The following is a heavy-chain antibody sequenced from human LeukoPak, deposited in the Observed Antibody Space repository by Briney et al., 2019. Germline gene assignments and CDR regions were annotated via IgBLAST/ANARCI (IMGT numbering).Heavy chain of an antibody. CDR1: GHTFTDYY. CDR2: IIPIFGTA. J-gene: IGHJ3*02. V-gene: IGHV1-69*06. D-gene: IGHD1-20*01. CDR3: ATRYNWNLGAFDI. Sequence: ASVKVSCKASGHTFTDYYIHWMRQAPGQGLEWMGGIIPIFGTANYAQKFQGRVTITADKSTSTAYMELSSLRSEDTAVYYCATRYNWNLGAFDIWGQGTMVTVSS.